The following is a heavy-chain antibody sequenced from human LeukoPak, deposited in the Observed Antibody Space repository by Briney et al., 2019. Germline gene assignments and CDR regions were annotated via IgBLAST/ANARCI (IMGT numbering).Heavy chain of an antibody. D-gene: IGHD3-10*01. CDR2: ISDSGTST. J-gene: IGHJ4*02. V-gene: IGHV3-23*01. Sequence: GSLRLFCAASGITFKNYVLIWVRPAPGQGVEWVSLISDSGTSTYYPDSVKGRFTISRDNSKNTVYLQMNSLRAEDTAVYYCAKGVSGYGSGRPFDYWGQGTLVTVSS. CDR3: AKGVSGYGSGRPFDY. CDR1: GITFKNYV.